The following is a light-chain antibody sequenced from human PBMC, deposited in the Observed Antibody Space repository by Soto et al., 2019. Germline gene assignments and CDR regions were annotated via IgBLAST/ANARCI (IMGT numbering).Light chain of an antibody. CDR3: QHYNNWPPWT. Sequence: EIVMTQSPATLSVSPGERATLSCRSSQSVSINLAWYQQKPGQAPRLLIYGASTRATGIPARFSGSGSGTEFTLTISSQQSEDFAVYYCQHYNNWPPWTFGQGTKVEIK. V-gene: IGKV3-15*01. CDR1: QSVSIN. J-gene: IGKJ1*01. CDR2: GAS.